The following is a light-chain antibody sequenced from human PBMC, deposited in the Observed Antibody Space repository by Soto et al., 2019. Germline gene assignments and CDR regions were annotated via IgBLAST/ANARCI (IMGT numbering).Light chain of an antibody. V-gene: IGKV1-9*01. CDR3: EQLNTYPLT. CDR1: QDIINY. Sequence: IQLTQSPSFLSASVGDRVTITCRASQDIINYLAWYQQKPGKAPKLLIYAASTLQSGVPSRFSGSGSGTEFTLTISSLQPEDFATYYCEQLNTYPLTFGGGTKVDIK. J-gene: IGKJ4*01. CDR2: AAS.